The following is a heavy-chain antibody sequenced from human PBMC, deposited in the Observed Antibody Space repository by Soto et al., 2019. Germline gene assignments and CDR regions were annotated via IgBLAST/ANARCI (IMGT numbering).Heavy chain of an antibody. J-gene: IGHJ4*02. CDR3: ARGLGSGYSLAPEDY. CDR1: GYTFTSYD. CDR2: MNPNSGNT. D-gene: IGHD3-3*01. V-gene: IGHV1-8*01. Sequence: QVQLVQSGAEVKKPGASVKVSCKASGYTFTSYDINWVRQATGQGLEWMGWMNPNSGNTGYAQKFQGRVTMTRNTSRSTGELELSRLRSEDTAVDYCARGLGSGYSLAPEDYWGQGTLVTVSS.